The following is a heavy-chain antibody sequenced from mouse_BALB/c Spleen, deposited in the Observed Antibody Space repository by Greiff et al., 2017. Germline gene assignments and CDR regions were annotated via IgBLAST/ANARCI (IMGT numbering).Heavy chain of an antibody. CDR1: GYSFTGYY. J-gene: IGHJ4*01. CDR3: ARSSSGYRDAMDY. D-gene: IGHD3-1*01. CDR2: ISCYNGAT. Sequence: LVKTGASVKISCKASGYSFTGYYMHWVKQSHGKSLEWIGYISCYNGATSYNQKFTGKATFTVDTSSSTAYMQFNSLTSEDSAVYYCARSSSGYRDAMDYWGQGTSVTVSS. V-gene: IGHV1S34*01.